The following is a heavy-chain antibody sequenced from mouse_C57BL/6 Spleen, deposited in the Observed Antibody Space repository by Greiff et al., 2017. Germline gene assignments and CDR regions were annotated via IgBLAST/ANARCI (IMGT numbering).Heavy chain of an antibody. V-gene: IGHV14-4*01. Sequence: EVQLQESGAELVRPGASVKLSCTASGFNIKDDYMHWVKQRPEQGLEWIGWIDPENGDTEYASKFQGKATITADTSSNTAYLQLSSLTSEDTAVYYCTTRGNYEFAYWGQGTLVTVSA. CDR2: IDPENGDT. J-gene: IGHJ3*01. CDR3: TTRGNYEFAY. D-gene: IGHD2-1*01. CDR1: GFNIKDDY.